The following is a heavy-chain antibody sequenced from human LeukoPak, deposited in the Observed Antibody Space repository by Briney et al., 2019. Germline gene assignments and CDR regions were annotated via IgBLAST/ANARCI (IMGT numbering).Heavy chain of an antibody. V-gene: IGHV3-49*04. D-gene: IGHD3-3*01. CDR3: TRGPMEYVYYDFWSGYYMAGDY. Sequence: GRSLRLSCTASGFTFGDYAMSWVRQAPGKGLEWVGFIRSKAYGGTTEYAASVKGRFTISRDDSKSIAYLQMNSLKTEDTAVYYCTRGPMEYVYYDFWSGYYMAGDYWGQGTLVTVSS. CDR1: GFTFGDYA. J-gene: IGHJ4*02. CDR2: IRSKAYGGTT.